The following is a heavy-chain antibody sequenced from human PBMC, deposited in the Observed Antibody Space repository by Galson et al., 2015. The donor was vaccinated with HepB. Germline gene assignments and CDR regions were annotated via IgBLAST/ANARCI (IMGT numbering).Heavy chain of an antibody. D-gene: IGHD4-17*01. CDR3: ARARGAGAGDYENWYLDL. Sequence: PLRLSCPASGFPFSDYAMIWVRQAPGKGLEWVSSISGSGGSAHYADSVKGRFTISRDTSKNTASVQRNSLRHDDTAVYYCARARGAGAGDYENWYLDLWGRGTLVTVSS. V-gene: IGHV3-23*01. J-gene: IGHJ2*01. CDR2: ISGSGGSA. CDR1: GFPFSDYA.